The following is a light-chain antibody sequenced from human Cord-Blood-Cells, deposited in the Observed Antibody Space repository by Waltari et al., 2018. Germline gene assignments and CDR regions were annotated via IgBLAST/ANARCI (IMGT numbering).Light chain of an antibody. Sequence: EIVMTQSPATLPVSPGERATLSCRASQSVSSNLAWYQQKPGQGPRLLIYGASTRATGIPARFSGSVSGTEFTLTISSLQSEDFAVYYCQQYNNWPPLTFGGGTKVEIK. CDR3: QQYNNWPPLT. CDR2: GAS. J-gene: IGKJ4*01. CDR1: QSVSSN. V-gene: IGKV3-15*01.